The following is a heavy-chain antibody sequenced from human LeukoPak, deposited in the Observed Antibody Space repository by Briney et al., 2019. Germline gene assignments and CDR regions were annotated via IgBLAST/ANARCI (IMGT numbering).Heavy chain of an antibody. J-gene: IGHJ4*02. CDR2: IYHSGST. V-gene: IGHV4-38-2*01. CDR3: ARVWCSSTSCYYFDY. D-gene: IGHD2-2*01. Sequence: SETLSLTCAVSGYSISSGYYWGWIRQPPGKGLESIGSIYHSGSTYYNPSLKSRVTISVDTSKNQFSLKLSSVTAADTAVYYCARVWCSSTSCYYFDYWGQGTLVTVSS. CDR1: GYSISSGYY.